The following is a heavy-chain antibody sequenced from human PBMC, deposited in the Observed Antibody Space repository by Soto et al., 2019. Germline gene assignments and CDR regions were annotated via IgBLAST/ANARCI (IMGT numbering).Heavy chain of an antibody. D-gene: IGHD3-3*01. J-gene: IGHJ5*02. CDR1: DGSIRRYY. Sequence: PSETLSLTCTVSDGSIRRYYWSWIRQPPGKGLEWIGYIYYSGSTNYNPSLKSRVTISVDTSKNQFSLKLSSVTAADTAVYYCARVGDFWSGYLNWFDPWGQGTLVTVSS. V-gene: IGHV4-59*01. CDR3: ARVGDFWSGYLNWFDP. CDR2: IYYSGST.